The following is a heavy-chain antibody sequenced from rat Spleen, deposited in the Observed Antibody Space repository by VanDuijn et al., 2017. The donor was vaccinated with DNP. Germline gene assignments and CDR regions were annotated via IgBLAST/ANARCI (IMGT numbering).Heavy chain of an antibody. V-gene: IGHV5-22*01. D-gene: IGHD1-3*01. CDR3: VAHYGGYGY. CDR2: IGSPAYAP. J-gene: IGHJ3*01. Sequence: EVQLVESGGGLVQPGRSLKLFCAASGFTFSDYYMAWIRQAPTKGLEWVAYIGSPAYAPYHGDSVKGRFTISRDNAKSTLYLQMNSLRSEDMATYYCVAHYGGYGYWGQGTLVTVSS. CDR1: GFTFSDYY.